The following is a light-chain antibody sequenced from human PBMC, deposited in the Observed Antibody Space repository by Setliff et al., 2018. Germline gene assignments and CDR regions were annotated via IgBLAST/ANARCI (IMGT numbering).Light chain of an antibody. CDR1: SSDVGGYNY. CDR3: SSYAGFNNFV. Sequence: QSALTQPAAVSGSPGQSIAIPCTGTSSDVGGYNYVSWYQQHPDKAPKLLLYDVTIRPSGVPDRFSGSKSGNTASLTVSGLQAEDEADYYCSSYAGFNNFVFGTGTKVTVL. CDR2: DVT. V-gene: IGLV2-8*01. J-gene: IGLJ1*01.